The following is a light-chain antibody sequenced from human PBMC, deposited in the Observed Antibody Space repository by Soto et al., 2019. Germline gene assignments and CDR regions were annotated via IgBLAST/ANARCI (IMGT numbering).Light chain of an antibody. J-gene: IGLJ2*01. V-gene: IGLV1-40*01. CDR2: VYN. CDR1: SSNIGAGYD. CDR3: QSYDNRLSAVI. Sequence: QSVLTQPPSVSGAPGQRVTISCTGSSSNIGAGYDVHWYQQLPGTTPKLLIYVYNNRPSGVPDRFSGSKSGTSASLAITGLQAEDEADYYCQSYDNRLSAVIFGGATKLTVL.